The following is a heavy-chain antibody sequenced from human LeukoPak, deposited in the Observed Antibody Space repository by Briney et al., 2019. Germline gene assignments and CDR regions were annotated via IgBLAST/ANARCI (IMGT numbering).Heavy chain of an antibody. V-gene: IGHV1-69*13. D-gene: IGHD3-22*01. J-gene: IGHJ4*02. CDR1: GGTFSSYA. Sequence: ASVKVSCKASGGTFSSYAISWVRQAPGQGLEWMGGIIPIFGTANYAQKFQGRVTITADESTSSAYMELSSLRSEDTAVYYCAREAVDSSANIPGPGYFDYWGQGTLVTVSS. CDR3: AREAVDSSANIPGPGYFDY. CDR2: IIPIFGTA.